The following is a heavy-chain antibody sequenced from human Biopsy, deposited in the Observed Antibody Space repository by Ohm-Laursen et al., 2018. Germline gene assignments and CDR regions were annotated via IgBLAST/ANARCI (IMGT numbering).Heavy chain of an antibody. D-gene: IGHD6-19*01. CDR1: GDSVSSGSFY. J-gene: IGHJ4*02. CDR3: ARGMRSSGWPYFDP. Sequence: GTLSLTCTVSGDSVSSGSFYWTWIRQPPGQGLEYIGYIYDRGSTANYNPSLESRVTMSVDMPENQFSLKLSSVTAADTAIYYCARGMRSSGWPYFDPWGQGTLVTVSS. CDR2: IYDRGSTA. V-gene: IGHV4-61*01.